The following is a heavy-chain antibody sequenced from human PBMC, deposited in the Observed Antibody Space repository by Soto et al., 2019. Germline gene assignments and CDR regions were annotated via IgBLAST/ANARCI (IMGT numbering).Heavy chain of an antibody. CDR3: TKEYIVGTTWGYFES. D-gene: IGHD1-1*01. V-gene: IGHV3-23*01. J-gene: IGHJ4*02. CDR1: GFTFSSYG. Sequence: EVQLLESGGGLVQPGGSLRLSCAASGFTFSSYGMTWVRQAPGKGLEWVSFSSATGAGTYYADSVKGRFTISRDNSKNTLDLQMNGLKTEDTALYYCTKEYIVGTTWGYFESWGQGALVIVSS. CDR2: SSATGAGT.